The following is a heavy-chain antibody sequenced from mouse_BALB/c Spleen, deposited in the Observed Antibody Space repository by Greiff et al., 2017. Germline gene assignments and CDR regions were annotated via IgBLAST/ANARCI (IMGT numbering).Heavy chain of an antibody. V-gene: IGHV2-2*02. Sequence: QVQLKESGPGLVQPSQSLSITCTVSGFSLTSYGVHWVRQSPGKGLEWLGVIWSGGSTDYNAAFISRLSISKDNSKSQVFFKMNSLQANDTAIYYCARPSNWDVGYAMDYWGQGTSVTVSS. CDR1: GFSLTSYG. J-gene: IGHJ4*01. CDR3: ARPSNWDVGYAMDY. D-gene: IGHD4-1*01. CDR2: IWSGGST.